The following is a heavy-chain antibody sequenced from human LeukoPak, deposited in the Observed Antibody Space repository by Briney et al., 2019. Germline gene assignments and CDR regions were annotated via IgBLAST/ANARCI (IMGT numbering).Heavy chain of an antibody. Sequence: SRTLSLTCAVSGGSISSGGYSWSWIRQPPGKGLEWIGYIYHSGSTYYNPSLKSRVTISVDRSKNQFSLKLSSVTAADTAVYYCARFLWFGENYFDYWGQGTLVTVSS. CDR3: ARFLWFGENYFDY. CDR2: IYHSGST. D-gene: IGHD3-10*01. CDR1: GGSISSGGYS. J-gene: IGHJ4*02. V-gene: IGHV4-30-2*01.